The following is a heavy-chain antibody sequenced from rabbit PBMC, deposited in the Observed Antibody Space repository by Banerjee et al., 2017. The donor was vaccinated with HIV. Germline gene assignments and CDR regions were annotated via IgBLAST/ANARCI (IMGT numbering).Heavy chain of an antibody. V-gene: IGHV1S40*01. CDR2: INTSSGNT. Sequence: QQLVESGGGLVKPGASLTLTCTASGFYDMCWVRQAPGKGPEWIACINTSSGNTVYATWAKGRFTISKTSWTTVTLQMTSLTAADTATYFCARDLAGVIGWNFNLWGPGTLVTVS. J-gene: IGHJ4*01. CDR3: ARDLAGVIGWNFNL. D-gene: IGHD4-1*01. CDR1: GFYD.